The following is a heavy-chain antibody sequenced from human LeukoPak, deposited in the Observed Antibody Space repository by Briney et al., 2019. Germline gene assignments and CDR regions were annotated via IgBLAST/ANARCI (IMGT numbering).Heavy chain of an antibody. D-gene: IGHD3-10*01. J-gene: IGHJ4*02. CDR2: ISGSGGAT. Sequence: PGGSLRLSCAASGFTFNSYAMSWVRQAPGKGLEWVSAISGSGGATYYADSVKGRLTISRDNSKNTLYLQMNSLRAEDMAVYHCAKDRGVRSTLDYWGQGTLVTVSS. CDR3: AKDRGVRSTLDY. V-gene: IGHV3-23*01. CDR1: GFTFNSYA.